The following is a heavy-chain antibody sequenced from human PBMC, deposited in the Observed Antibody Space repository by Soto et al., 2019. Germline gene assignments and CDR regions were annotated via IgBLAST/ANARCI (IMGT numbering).Heavy chain of an antibody. J-gene: IGHJ4*02. Sequence: PGESLKISCKGSGYSFTSYWIGWVRQMPGKGLEWMGIIYPGDSDTRYSPSFQGQVTISADKSISTAYLQWSSLKASDTAMYYCVKSYYYDSSGYYYSPCFDYWGQGTLVTVSS. CDR2: IYPGDSDT. D-gene: IGHD3-22*01. V-gene: IGHV5-51*01. CDR1: GYSFTSYW. CDR3: VKSYYYDSSGYYYSPCFDY.